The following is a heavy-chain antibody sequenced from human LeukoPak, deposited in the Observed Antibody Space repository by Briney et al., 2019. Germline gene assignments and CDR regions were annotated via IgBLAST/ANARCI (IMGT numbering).Heavy chain of an antibody. D-gene: IGHD3-22*01. CDR3: AKSLSYYYDSSTYPDY. Sequence: PGGSLRLSCAASGFTFDDYAMHWVRHAPGKGLEWVSGISWNSGSIGYADSVKGRFTISRDNAKNSLYLQMSSLRAEDTALYHCAKSLSYYYDSSTYPDYWGQGTLVTVSS. J-gene: IGHJ4*02. CDR2: ISWNSGSI. CDR1: GFTFDDYA. V-gene: IGHV3-9*01.